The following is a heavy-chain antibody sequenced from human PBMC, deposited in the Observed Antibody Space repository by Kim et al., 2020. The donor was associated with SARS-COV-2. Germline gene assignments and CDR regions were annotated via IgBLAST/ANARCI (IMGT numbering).Heavy chain of an antibody. V-gene: IGHV3-23*01. CDR2: ITGDNTRT. J-gene: IGHJ4*02. Sequence: GGSLRLSCAASGFTFKNYAMTWVRQAPGKGLEWVSVITGDNTRTYYADSVKGRFTISRDNLKNRVYLQINSLRDEDTAMYYCAKHDNSGSYFFDSWGQGTLVTVSS. D-gene: IGHD6-19*01. CDR3: AKHDNSGSYFFDS. CDR1: GFTFKNYA.